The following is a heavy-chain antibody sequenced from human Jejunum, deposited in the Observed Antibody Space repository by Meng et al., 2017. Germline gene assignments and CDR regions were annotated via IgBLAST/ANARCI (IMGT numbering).Heavy chain of an antibody. CDR3: TTGLGITHFHGLDV. V-gene: IGHV3-15*01. CDR2: IKSKIDGGTT. CDR1: GFTLSNGW. Sequence: ESLITPRVVPGFTLSNGWLARVRQAPGQGLEWLCRIKSKIDGGTTQYAAPAKGRFTISRDDSKNTLYLQLSSLETEDTAVYYCTTGLGITHFHGLDVWGQGTTVTVSS. D-gene: IGHD3-3*01. J-gene: IGHJ6*02.